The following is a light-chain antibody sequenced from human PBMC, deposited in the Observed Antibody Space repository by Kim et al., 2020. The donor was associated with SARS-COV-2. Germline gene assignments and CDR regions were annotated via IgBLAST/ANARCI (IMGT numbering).Light chain of an antibody. V-gene: IGKV1-39*01. CDR3: QQSYSTPRT. CDR2: AAS. Sequence: SESVGDRVTITCRASQSISSYLNWYQQKPGKAPKHLIYAASSLQSGVPSRFSGSGSGTDFTLTISSLQPEDFATYYCQQSYSTPRTFGQGTKLEI. CDR1: QSISSY. J-gene: IGKJ2*02.